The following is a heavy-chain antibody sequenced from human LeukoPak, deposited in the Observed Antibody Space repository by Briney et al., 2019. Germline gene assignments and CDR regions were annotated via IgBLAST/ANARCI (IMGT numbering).Heavy chain of an antibody. J-gene: IGHJ1*01. Sequence: PSQTLSLTCTVSGGSISSGGYYWSWIRQHPGKGLEWIGYIYYSGSTYYYNPSLKSRVTMSVDTSKNQFSLKLSSVTAADTAVYYCARQYYYDGSGPFQHWGQGTLVTVSS. CDR1: GGSISSGGYY. CDR3: ARQYYYDGSGPFQH. V-gene: IGHV4-31*03. CDR2: IYYSGSTY. D-gene: IGHD3-22*01.